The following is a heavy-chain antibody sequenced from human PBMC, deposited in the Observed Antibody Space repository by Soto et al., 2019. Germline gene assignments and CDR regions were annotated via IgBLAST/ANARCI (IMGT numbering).Heavy chain of an antibody. CDR1: GLTFSSYG. CDR2: IWYDGSNK. CDR3: ARAATVTYYYYDSSGYNDY. Sequence: PGGSLRLSCAASGLTFSSYGMHWVRQAPGKGLEWVAVIWYDGSNKYYADSVKGRFTISRDNSKNTLYLQMNSLRAEDTAVYYCARAATVTYYYYDSSGYNDYWGQGTLVTVSS. D-gene: IGHD3-22*01. V-gene: IGHV3-33*01. J-gene: IGHJ4*02.